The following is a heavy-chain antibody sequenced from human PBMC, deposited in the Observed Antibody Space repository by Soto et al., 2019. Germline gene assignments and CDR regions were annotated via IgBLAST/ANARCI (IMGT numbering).Heavy chain of an antibody. J-gene: IGHJ3*01. CDR2: ISYDGSNT. D-gene: IGHD3-10*01. CDR1: GFTFSSYG. CDR3: AKTGYFDSGTRAFDF. Sequence: GGSLRLSCAASGFTFSSYGMHWVRQAPGKGLEWVAVISYDGSNTYYADSVKGRFTISRDTSKNTLYLQMDSLRAEDTAVYHCAKTGYFDSGTRAFDFWGQGTMVTVSS. V-gene: IGHV3-30*18.